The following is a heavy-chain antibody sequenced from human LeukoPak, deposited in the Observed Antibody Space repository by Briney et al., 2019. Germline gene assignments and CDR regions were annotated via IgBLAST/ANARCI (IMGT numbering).Heavy chain of an antibody. D-gene: IGHD3-3*01. CDR2: ISYDGSNK. CDR3: ARDNYDFWSGYYHRYYFDY. CDR1: GFTFSSYA. V-gene: IGHV3-30*04. J-gene: IGHJ4*02. Sequence: GGSLRLSCAASGFTFSSYAMHWVRQAPGKGLEWVAVISYDGSNKYYADSVKGRFTISRDNSKNTLYLQMNSLRAEDTAVYYCARDNYDFWSGYYHRYYFDYWGQGTLVTVSS.